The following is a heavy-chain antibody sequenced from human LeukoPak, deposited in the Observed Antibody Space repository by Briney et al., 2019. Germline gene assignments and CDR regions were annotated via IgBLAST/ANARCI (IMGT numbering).Heavy chain of an antibody. V-gene: IGHV4-61*02. D-gene: IGHD3-10*01. Sequence: SETLSLTCTVSGGSLSSGSDYWSWIRQSAGKGLEWIGRIYASGSTNYNPSLKSRVTISVDTSKNQFSLKLSSVTAADTAVYYCARDVYYGSGSYYIDYWGQGTLVTVSS. CDR3: ARDVYYGSGSYYIDY. CDR2: IYASGST. CDR1: GGSLSSGSDY. J-gene: IGHJ4*02.